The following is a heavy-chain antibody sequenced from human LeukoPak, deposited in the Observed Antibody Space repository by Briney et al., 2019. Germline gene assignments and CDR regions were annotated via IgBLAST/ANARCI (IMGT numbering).Heavy chain of an antibody. CDR3: ARIAAAENYFDY. CDR2: ISAYNDNT. J-gene: IGHJ4*02. V-gene: IGHV1-18*01. D-gene: IGHD6-13*01. Sequence: ASVKVSCKASGYSFTSYGISWVRQAPGQGLEWMGWISAYNDNTIYAQKLQGRVTMTADTSTSTAYMELRSLRSDDTAVYYCARIAAAENYFDYWGQGTLVTVSS. CDR1: GYSFTSYG.